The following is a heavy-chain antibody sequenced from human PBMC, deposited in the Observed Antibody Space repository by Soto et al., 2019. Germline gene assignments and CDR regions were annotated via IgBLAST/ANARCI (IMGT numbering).Heavy chain of an antibody. CDR1: GSSINNHY. CDR2: VYYNGIT. D-gene: IGHD7-27*01. J-gene: IGHJ4*02. CDR3: TRANWYYEY. Sequence: PSETLSLTCTVSGSSINNHYWSWIRQPPGKGLEWLGYVYYNGITNYNPSLKSRVTMSVDTSKSQLSLNLTSLTAADTAIYYCTRANWYYEYWGQGTLVTVSS. V-gene: IGHV4-59*11.